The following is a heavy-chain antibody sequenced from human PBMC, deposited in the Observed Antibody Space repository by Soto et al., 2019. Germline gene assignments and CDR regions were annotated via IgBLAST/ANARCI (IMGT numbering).Heavy chain of an antibody. V-gene: IGHV1-69*02. J-gene: IGHJ4*02. CDR2: IIPILGIA. Sequence: QVQLVQSGAEVKKPGSSVKVSCKASGGTFSSYTISWVRQAPGQGLEWMGRIIPILGIANYAEKFQGRVTITADKSTSTAYMELSSLRSEDTAVYYCARGVVVEGVGSVWGQGTLVTVSS. D-gene: IGHD2-2*01. CDR3: ARGVVVEGVGSV. CDR1: GGTFSSYT.